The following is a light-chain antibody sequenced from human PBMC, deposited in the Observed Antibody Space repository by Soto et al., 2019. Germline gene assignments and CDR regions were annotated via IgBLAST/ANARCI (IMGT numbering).Light chain of an antibody. Sequence: IVMTQSPATLSVSPGERATLSCRARQSVSSNLAWYQQKPRQAPRLLIYGASTRATGIPARFSGSGSGTEFTLTISSLQSEDFAVYYCQQYNNWPPLTFGGGTKVEIK. CDR3: QQYNNWPPLT. J-gene: IGKJ4*01. CDR1: QSVSSN. V-gene: IGKV3-15*01. CDR2: GAS.